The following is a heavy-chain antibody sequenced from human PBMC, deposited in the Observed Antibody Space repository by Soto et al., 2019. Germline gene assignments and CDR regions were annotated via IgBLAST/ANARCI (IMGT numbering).Heavy chain of an antibody. D-gene: IGHD3-22*01. CDR3: ARVYSSGYYYFDY. J-gene: IGHJ4*02. CDR2: IYYSGST. Sequence: SETMSLTCTVSGGSISSYYWSWIRQPPGKGLEWIGYIYYSGSTNYNPSLKSRVTISVDTSKNQFSLKLSSVTAADTAVYYCARVYSSGYYYFDYWGQGTLVTVSS. CDR1: GGSISSYY. V-gene: IGHV4-59*01.